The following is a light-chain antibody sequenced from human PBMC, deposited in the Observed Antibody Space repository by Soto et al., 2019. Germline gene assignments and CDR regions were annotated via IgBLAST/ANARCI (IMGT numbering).Light chain of an antibody. Sequence: QSALTQPASVSGSPGQSITISCTGTSSDVGSYNLVSWYQQHPGKAPKLMIYEGSKRPSGVSNRFSGSKSGNTASLAISGLQSEDEADYYCAAWDDSLNGWVFGGGTQLTVL. CDR2: EGS. CDR1: SSDVGSYNL. V-gene: IGLV2-14*02. J-gene: IGLJ3*02. CDR3: AAWDDSLNGWV.